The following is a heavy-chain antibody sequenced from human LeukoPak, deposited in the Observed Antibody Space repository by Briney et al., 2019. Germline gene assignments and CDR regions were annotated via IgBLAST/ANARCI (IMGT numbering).Heavy chain of an antibody. CDR1: GFTFSNYW. Sequence: GGSLRLSCAASGFTFSNYWMTWVRQAPGKGLEWVANLRQDGSEKHYVDSVKGRFTISRDNAGNSLYLQMSSLRAEDTAVYYCARARRETVRGSEYGYNFDYWGLGTLVTVSS. V-gene: IGHV3-7*04. CDR2: LRQDGSEK. D-gene: IGHD5-18*01. J-gene: IGHJ4*02. CDR3: ARARRETVRGSEYGYNFDY.